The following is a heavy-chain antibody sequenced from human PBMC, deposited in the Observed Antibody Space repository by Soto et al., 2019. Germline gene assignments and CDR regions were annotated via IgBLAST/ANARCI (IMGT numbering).Heavy chain of an antibody. J-gene: IGHJ5*02. CDR2: VYYNGFT. CDR3: ARQDDFWSGSNWFDP. Sequence: QLQLQQSGPGLVKPSEILSLTCTVSGGSITSSNYYWGWIRQPPGKGRQWIGNVYYNGFTYYNPSLKSRVTISVDTSKNHFSLKLTSVTAADTAVYYCARQDDFWSGSNWFDPWGQGTLVTVSS. D-gene: IGHD3-3*01. CDR1: GGSITSSNYY. V-gene: IGHV4-39*01.